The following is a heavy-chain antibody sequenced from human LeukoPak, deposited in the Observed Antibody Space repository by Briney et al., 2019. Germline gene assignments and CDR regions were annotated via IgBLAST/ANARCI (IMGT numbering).Heavy chain of an antibody. CDR1: GFTFSSYA. D-gene: IGHD2-15*01. J-gene: IGHJ6*03. V-gene: IGHV3-23*01. CDR2: ISGSGGST. CDR3: AKNGDRGAYCSGGTCYPYYYYYMDV. Sequence: PGGSLRLSCAASGFTFSSYAMSWVRQAPGKGLEWVSAISGSGGSTYYADSVKGRFTISRDNSRNTLYLQMNSLRAEDTAIYYCAKNGDRGAYCSGGTCYPYYYYYMDVWGKETTVTISS.